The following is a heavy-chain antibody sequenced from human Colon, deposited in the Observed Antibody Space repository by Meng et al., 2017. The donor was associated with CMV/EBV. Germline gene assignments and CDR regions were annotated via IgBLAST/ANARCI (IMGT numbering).Heavy chain of an antibody. CDR2: TNSDGSKT. CDR1: GFTFSSHW. D-gene: IGHD2-2*03. V-gene: IGHV3-74*01. J-gene: IGHJ3*01. Sequence: GESLKISCAASGFTFSSHWMHWVRQVPGKGLVWILRTNSDGSKTIYADSVKGRFTISRDNANNTLYLQMNSLRAEDTAIYYCVRDGWGADVFDVWGQGTMVTVSS. CDR3: VRDGWGADVFDV.